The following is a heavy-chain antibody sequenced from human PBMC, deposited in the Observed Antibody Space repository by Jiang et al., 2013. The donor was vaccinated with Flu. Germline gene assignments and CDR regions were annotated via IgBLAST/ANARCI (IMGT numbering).Heavy chain of an antibody. Sequence: SGAEVKKPGASVKVSCKASGYTFTSYAMHWVRQAPGQRLEWMGWINAGNGNTKYSQKFQGRVTITRDTSASTAYMELSSLRSEDTAVYYCARVIHPIVVVPATGRNWFDPWGQGTLVTVSS. J-gene: IGHJ5*02. CDR1: GYTFTSYA. D-gene: IGHD2-2*01. CDR3: ARVIHPIVVVPATGRNWFDP. V-gene: IGHV1-3*01. CDR2: INAGNGNT.